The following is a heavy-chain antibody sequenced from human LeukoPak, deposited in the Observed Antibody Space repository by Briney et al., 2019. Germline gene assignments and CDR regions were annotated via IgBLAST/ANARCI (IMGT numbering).Heavy chain of an antibody. CDR2: IYYSGST. CDR1: GGSISSGDYY. Sequence: SETLSLTCTVSGGSISSGDYYWSWIRQPPGKGLEWIGYIYYSGSTYYNPSLKSRVTISVDTSKNQFSLKLSSVTAVDTAVYYCARAESSSWMYYFDYWGQGTLVTVSS. V-gene: IGHV4-30-4*08. CDR3: ARAESSSWMYYFDY. D-gene: IGHD6-13*01. J-gene: IGHJ4*02.